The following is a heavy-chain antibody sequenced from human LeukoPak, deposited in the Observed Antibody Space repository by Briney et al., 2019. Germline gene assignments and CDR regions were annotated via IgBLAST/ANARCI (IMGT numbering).Heavy chain of an antibody. CDR3: ARGTVDTVIDN. D-gene: IGHD5-18*01. Sequence: PSETLSLTCTVSGDSIRSYYWNWIRRPPGKGLEWIGYIYYTGSTSYNPSLKSRVTISLDTSKSQFSLRLTSVTAADTAVYYCARGTVDTVIDNRGQGTLVTVSS. CDR1: GDSIRSYY. CDR2: IYYTGST. J-gene: IGHJ4*02. V-gene: IGHV4-59*12.